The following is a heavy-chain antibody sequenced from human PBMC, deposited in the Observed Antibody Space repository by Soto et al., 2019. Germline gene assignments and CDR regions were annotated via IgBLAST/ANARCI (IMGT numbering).Heavy chain of an antibody. CDR2: MYYRGGT. Sequence: QVQLRESGPGLVKPSQTLSLTCTVSGGSINSGGYYWNWIRQHPGKGLEWVGYMYYRGGTYYNPFLRRRVIISADTSETHFSLKLSSVTAADTAVSFCARGYRQSGYSSSWVFDYWGQGTLVNVSS. CDR3: ARGYRQSGYSSSWVFDY. J-gene: IGHJ4*02. V-gene: IGHV4-31*03. CDR1: GGSINSGGYY. D-gene: IGHD6-13*01.